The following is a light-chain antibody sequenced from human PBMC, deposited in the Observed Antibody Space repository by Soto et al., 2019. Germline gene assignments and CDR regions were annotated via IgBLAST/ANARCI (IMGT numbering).Light chain of an antibody. J-gene: IGKJ1*01. CDR1: HSLRSGD. Sequence: PGETATVSRKASHSLRSGDLACDQQIPGLAPGLLIYGASSRATGIPDGFSGSGSGTDFNLTVNRLAPEDFAVYYCHQYATSPRTFCQGTKVDIK. CDR3: HQYATSPRT. V-gene: IGKV3-20*01. CDR2: GAS.